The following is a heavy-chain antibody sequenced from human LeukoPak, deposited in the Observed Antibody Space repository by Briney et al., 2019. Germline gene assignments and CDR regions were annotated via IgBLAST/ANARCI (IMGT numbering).Heavy chain of an antibody. Sequence: ASVKASCKASGYTFTTYAMHWVRQAPGQRFEWMGWINAGNGNTKYSQKFQARVTITRDTSASTAYMELSSLRSEDTAVYYCARDPIGSRWPYYFDYWGQGTLVTVSS. J-gene: IGHJ4*02. CDR2: INAGNGNT. D-gene: IGHD6-13*01. CDR1: GYTFTTYA. CDR3: ARDPIGSRWPYYFDY. V-gene: IGHV1-3*01.